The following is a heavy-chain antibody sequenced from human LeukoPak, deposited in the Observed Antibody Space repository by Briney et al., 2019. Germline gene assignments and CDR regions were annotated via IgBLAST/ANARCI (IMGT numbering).Heavy chain of an antibody. J-gene: IGHJ4*02. CDR3: ARTADPRNSYVFYYLDY. Sequence: SETLSLTCAVYGGSFSGYYWSWIRQPPGKGLEWIGEINHSGSTNYNPSLKSRVTISVDTSKNQFSLKLSSVTAADTAVYYCARTADPRNSYVFYYLDYGARETLVTVP. D-gene: IGHD5-18*01. CDR1: GGSFSGYY. V-gene: IGHV4-34*01. CDR2: INHSGST.